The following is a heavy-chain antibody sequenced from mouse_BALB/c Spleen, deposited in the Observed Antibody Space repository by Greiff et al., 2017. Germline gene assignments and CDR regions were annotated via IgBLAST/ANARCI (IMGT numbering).Heavy chain of an antibody. Sequence: EVQLVESGGGLVQPGGSRKLSCAASGFTFSSFGMHWVRQAPEKGLEWVAYISSGSSTIYYADTVKGRFTISRDNPKNTLFLQMTSLRSEDTAMYYCARRPTYYAMDYWGQGTSVTVSS. J-gene: IGHJ4*01. D-gene: IGHD2-10*01. CDR2: ISSGSSTI. CDR3: ARRPTYYAMDY. CDR1: GFTFSSFG. V-gene: IGHV5-17*02.